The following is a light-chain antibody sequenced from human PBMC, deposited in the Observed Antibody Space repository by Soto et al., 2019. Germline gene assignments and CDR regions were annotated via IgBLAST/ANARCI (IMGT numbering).Light chain of an antibody. CDR3: QQYNNWPPYT. V-gene: IGKV3-15*01. CDR1: QSVTSN. J-gene: IGKJ4*01. CDR2: GAS. Sequence: EIVMKQSAGTLSVSPGERATLSCRASQSVTSNLAWYQQKPGQAPRLLIYGASTRATGIPARFSGSGSGTEFTLTISSLQSEDFAIYYCQQYNNWPPYTFGEGTKVDIK.